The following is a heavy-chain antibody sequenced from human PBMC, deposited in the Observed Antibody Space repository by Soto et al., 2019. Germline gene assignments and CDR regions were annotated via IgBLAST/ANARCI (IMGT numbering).Heavy chain of an antibody. CDR1: GYTFTSYG. CDR3: ATDLCYSTNLPSTYYYGIDV. J-gene: IGHJ6*02. CDR2: ISAYNGNT. Sequence: SVKVSCKASGYTFTSYGISWVRQAPGQGLEWMGWISAYNGNTNYAQKLQGRVTMTTDTSTITAYMELSSLSSDDTAVYYCATDLCYSTNLPSTYYYGIDVWGQGTTFTVSS. D-gene: IGHD2-8*01. V-gene: IGHV1-18*01.